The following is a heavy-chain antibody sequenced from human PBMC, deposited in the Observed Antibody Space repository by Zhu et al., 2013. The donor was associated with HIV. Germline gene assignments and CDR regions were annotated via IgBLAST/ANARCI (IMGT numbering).Heavy chain of an antibody. V-gene: IGHV1-3*01. Sequence: QVQLVQSGAEVKKPGASVKVSCKASGYTFTSYAMHWVRQAPGQRLEWMGWINAGNGNTKYPQKFQGRVTITRDTSASTAYMELSSLRSEDTAVYYCASVQLDPKDYYYGMDVWGQGTTVTVSS. CDR1: GYTFTSYA. D-gene: IGHD1-1*01. J-gene: IGHJ6*02. CDR2: INAGNGNT. CDR3: ASVQLDPKDYYYGMDV.